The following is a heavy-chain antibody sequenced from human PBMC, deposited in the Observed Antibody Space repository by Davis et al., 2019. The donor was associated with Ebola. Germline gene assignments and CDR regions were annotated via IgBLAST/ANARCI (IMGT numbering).Heavy chain of an antibody. CDR3: VKGAGVVTEQYTLEEYYFDY. Sequence: SLKISCAASGFNFDDYVMHWVRQRPGKGLEWVSSINWNSGNRAYVDSAKGRFIISRDNARNSLYLQMNSLRAEDTALYYCVKGAGVVTEQYTLEEYYFDYWGQGTQVTVSS. D-gene: IGHD3-10*01. CDR2: INWNSGNR. V-gene: IGHV3-9*01. CDR1: GFNFDDYV. J-gene: IGHJ4*02.